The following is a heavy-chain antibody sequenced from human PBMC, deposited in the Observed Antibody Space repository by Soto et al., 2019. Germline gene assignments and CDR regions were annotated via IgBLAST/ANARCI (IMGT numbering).Heavy chain of an antibody. V-gene: IGHV4-59*01. CDR1: ADSLSGYY. CDR2: THYSGST. Sequence: PSETLSLTCTVSADSLSGYYWSWIRQAPGKGLQWIGYTHYSGSTNYNPSLKIRVTISVATSKNQFSLNLNSVTAADTAVYYCAREAGWYSRSYYDYFDFWGQGTLVTVSS. D-gene: IGHD1-26*01. J-gene: IGHJ4*02. CDR3: AREAGWYSRSYYDYFDF.